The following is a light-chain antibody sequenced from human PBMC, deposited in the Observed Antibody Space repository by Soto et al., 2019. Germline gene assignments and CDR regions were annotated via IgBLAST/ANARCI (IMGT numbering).Light chain of an antibody. CDR3: QQSYSTLYT. Sequence: DIQMTQSPSSLSASVGDRVTITCRASQSISSYLNWYQQKPGKAPKLLIYAASSLQSGVPSRFGGSGSGTDFTLIISSLQPEDFATYYCQQSYSTLYTFGQGTKLEIK. J-gene: IGKJ2*01. CDR2: AAS. CDR1: QSISSY. V-gene: IGKV1-39*01.